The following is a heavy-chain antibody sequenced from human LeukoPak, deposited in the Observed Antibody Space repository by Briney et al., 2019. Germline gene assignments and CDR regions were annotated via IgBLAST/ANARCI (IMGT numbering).Heavy chain of an antibody. D-gene: IGHD4-11*01. CDR3: ARPLRLDYSNPDDPYYDAFDI. V-gene: IGHV1-8*01. Sequence: ASVKVSCKASGYTFTSYDINWVRQATGQGLEWMGWMNPNSGNTGYAQKFQGRVTITADKSTSTAYMELSSLRSEDTAVYYCARPLRLDYSNPDDPYYDAFDIWGQGTMVTVSS. J-gene: IGHJ3*02. CDR2: MNPNSGNT. CDR1: GYTFTSYD.